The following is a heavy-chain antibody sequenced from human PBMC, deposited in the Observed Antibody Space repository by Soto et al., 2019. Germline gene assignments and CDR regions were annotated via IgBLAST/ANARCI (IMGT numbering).Heavy chain of an antibody. V-gene: IGHV4-34*01. Sequence: QVQLQQWGAGLLKPSETLSLTCAVYGGSFSGYYWSWIRQPPGKGLEWIGEINHSGSTNYNPSLKGRVNISVDTSKNQFSLKLSSVTAAATAVYYCARGDCSGGSCYYNWFDPWGQGTLVTVSS. CDR1: GGSFSGYY. CDR3: ARGDCSGGSCYYNWFDP. J-gene: IGHJ5*02. CDR2: INHSGST. D-gene: IGHD2-15*01.